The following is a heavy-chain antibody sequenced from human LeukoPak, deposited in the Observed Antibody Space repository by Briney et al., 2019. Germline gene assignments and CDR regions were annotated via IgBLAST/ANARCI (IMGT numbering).Heavy chain of an antibody. Sequence: ASVKVSCKASGGTFSSYAISWVRQAPGQELEWMGGIIPIFGTANYAQKFQGRVTITADESTSTAYMELSSLRSEDTAVYYCARGRALIGYCSSTSCSENWFDPWGQGTLVTVSS. CDR1: GGTFSSYA. CDR3: ARGRALIGYCSSTSCSENWFDP. J-gene: IGHJ5*02. V-gene: IGHV1-69*13. D-gene: IGHD2-2*01. CDR2: IIPIFGTA.